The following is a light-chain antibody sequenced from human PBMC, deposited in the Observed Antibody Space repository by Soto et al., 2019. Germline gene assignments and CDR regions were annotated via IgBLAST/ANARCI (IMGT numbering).Light chain of an antibody. CDR3: QQYNSYSRT. J-gene: IGKJ1*01. CDR2: DVS. V-gene: IGKV1-5*01. CDR1: QSISSW. Sequence: DIQMTQSSSTLSASVGDRVTITCRASQSISSWLAWYQQRPGKAPKLLIYDVSTLETGVPSRFSGSGSGTEFTLAISSLQPDDSATYYCQQYNSYSRTFGPGTKVEIK.